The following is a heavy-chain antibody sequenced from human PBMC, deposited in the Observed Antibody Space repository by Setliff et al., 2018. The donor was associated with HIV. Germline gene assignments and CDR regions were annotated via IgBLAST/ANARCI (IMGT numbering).Heavy chain of an antibody. J-gene: IGHJ1*01. CDR2: IKQDGSEI. D-gene: IGHD6-19*01. CDR1: GFNFRGYW. CDR3: VSHPWGVSGWSAVYFKN. V-gene: IGHV3-7*01. Sequence: LRLSCVDSGFNFRGYWMGWVRQAPGKGLEWVASIKQDGSEIYYVESVKGRFTISRDNAKNSLYLQLNRLRGEDTAMYYCVSHPWGVSGWSAVYFKNWGQGTLVTVSS.